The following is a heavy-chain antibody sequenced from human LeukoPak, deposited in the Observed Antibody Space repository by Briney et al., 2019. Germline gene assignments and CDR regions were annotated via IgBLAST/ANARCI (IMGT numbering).Heavy chain of an antibody. D-gene: IGHD3-16*01. CDR3: ARDGPVFGAFDY. V-gene: IGHV4-31*03. J-gene: IGHJ4*02. Sequence: PSQTLSLTCTVSGGSISSGGYYWSWIRQQPGKGLEWIGYIYYSGSTYYNPSLKSRVTISVDTSKNQFSLKLSSVTAADTAVYYCARDGPVFGAFDYWGQGTLVTVSS. CDR2: IYYSGST. CDR1: GGSISSGGYY.